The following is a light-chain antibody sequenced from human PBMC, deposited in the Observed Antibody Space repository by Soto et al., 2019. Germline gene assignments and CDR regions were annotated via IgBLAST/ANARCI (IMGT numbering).Light chain of an antibody. V-gene: IGLV2-14*01. CDR2: EVN. CDR3: SSFTSTRTYV. J-gene: IGLJ1*01. Sequence: QSALTQPASVSGSPGQSITISCTGTSSDVGGCNCVSWYQQHPGKTPKLMIYEVNNRPSGVSNRFSGSKSDNTASLTISGLQAEDEADYYCSSFTSTRTYVFGTGTKVTVL. CDR1: SSDVGGCNC.